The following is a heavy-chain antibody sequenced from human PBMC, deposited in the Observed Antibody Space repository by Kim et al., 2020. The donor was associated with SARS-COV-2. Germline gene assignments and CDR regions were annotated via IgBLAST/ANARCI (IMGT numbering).Heavy chain of an antibody. Sequence: GGSLRLSCAASGFTFRSYAMSWVRQAPGKGPEWVSRVSGGGTTTYYADSVKGRFTVSRDNAKNIVYLQMGSLGADDTALYYCAKDPAILAGGRFDPWAQG. CDR3: AKDPAILAGGRFDP. D-gene: IGHD3-9*01. CDR1: GFTFRSYA. J-gene: IGHJ5*02. CDR2: VSGGGTTT. V-gene: IGHV3-23*01.